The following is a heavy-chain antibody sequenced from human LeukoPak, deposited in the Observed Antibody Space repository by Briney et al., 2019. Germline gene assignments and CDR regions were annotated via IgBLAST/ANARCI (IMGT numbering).Heavy chain of an antibody. J-gene: IGHJ4*02. D-gene: IGHD6-19*01. CDR3: ARSRGGWYSDFDY. CDR2: IYTSGST. CDR1: GGSISSYY. Sequence: SETLSLTCTVSGGSISSYYWSWIRQPPGKGLEWIGYIYTSGSTNYNPSLKSRVTMSVDSSKNQFSLKLSSVTAADTAVYYCARSRGGWYSDFDYWGQGTLVTVSS. V-gene: IGHV4-4*08.